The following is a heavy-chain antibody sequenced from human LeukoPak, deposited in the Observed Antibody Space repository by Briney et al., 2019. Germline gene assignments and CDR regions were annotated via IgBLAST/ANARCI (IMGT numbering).Heavy chain of an antibody. D-gene: IGHD1-26*01. CDR3: ARGHYPPYFDY. CDR2: INHSGST. Sequence: SETLSLTCAVYGGSFSGYYWSWIRQPPGKGLEWIGEINHSGSTNYNPSLKSRVTISVDTSKNQFSLKLSSVTAADTAVYYCARGHYPPYFDYWGQGTLVTVSS. J-gene: IGHJ4*02. V-gene: IGHV4-34*01. CDR1: GGSFSGYY.